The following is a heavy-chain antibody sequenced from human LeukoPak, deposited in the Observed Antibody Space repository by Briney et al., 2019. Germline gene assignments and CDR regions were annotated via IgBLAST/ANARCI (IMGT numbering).Heavy chain of an antibody. J-gene: IGHJ2*01. Sequence: PGGSLRLSCAASGFTISGYWMSWVRQAPGKGLEWVANIKQDGSEKYHVGSVRGRFTISRDNVKNSLFLQMNSLRVEDTAVYFCARDSPAGNLWGRGTLVTVSS. CDR3: ARDSPAGNL. CDR1: GFTISGYW. CDR2: IKQDGSEK. V-gene: IGHV3-7*03.